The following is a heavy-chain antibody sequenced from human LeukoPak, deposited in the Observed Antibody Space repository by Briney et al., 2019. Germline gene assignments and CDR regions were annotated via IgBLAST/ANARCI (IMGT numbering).Heavy chain of an antibody. CDR3: ARMTYDYVWGSYDY. Sequence: SSETLSLTCAVYGGSFSGYYWSWIRQPPGKGLEWIGEINHSGSTNYNPSLKSRVTISVDTSKNQFSLKLSSVTAADTAVYYCARMTYDYVWGSYDYWGQGTLVTVSS. CDR1: GGSFSGYY. J-gene: IGHJ4*02. V-gene: IGHV4-34*01. CDR2: INHSGST. D-gene: IGHD3-16*01.